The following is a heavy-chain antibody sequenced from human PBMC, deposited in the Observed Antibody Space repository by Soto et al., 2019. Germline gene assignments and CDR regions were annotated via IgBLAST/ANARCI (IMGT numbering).Heavy chain of an antibody. V-gene: IGHV1-3*05. CDR3: ARAPGGPGIAEY. D-gene: IGHD6-13*01. J-gene: IGHJ4*02. Sequence: QVQLVQSGAEEKKPGASVKVSCKASGYTFTSYAMDWVRQAPGQRLEWMGWINAGNGNTKYSQKFQGRVTITRDTSASTAYMELSSLRSEDTAVYYCARAPGGPGIAEYWGQGTLGTVSS. CDR1: GYTFTSYA. CDR2: INAGNGNT.